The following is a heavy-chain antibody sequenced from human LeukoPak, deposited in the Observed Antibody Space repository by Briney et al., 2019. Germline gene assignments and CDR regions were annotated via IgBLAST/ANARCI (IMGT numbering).Heavy chain of an antibody. Sequence: GASVKVSCKASGHTFTGYYMHWVRQAPGQGLEWMGWINANSGDTNYAQKFQGRVTMTRDTSISTAYMELSRLRSDDTAMYYCARGLTINFYYMDVWGKGTTVTVSS. CDR1: GHTFTGYY. CDR3: ARGLTINFYYMDV. D-gene: IGHD5-24*01. V-gene: IGHV1-2*02. J-gene: IGHJ6*03. CDR2: INANSGDT.